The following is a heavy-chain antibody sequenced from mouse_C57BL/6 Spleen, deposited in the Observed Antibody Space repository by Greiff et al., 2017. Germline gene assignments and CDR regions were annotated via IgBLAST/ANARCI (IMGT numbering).Heavy chain of an antibody. D-gene: IGHD2-5*01. CDR3: ARRGDSNYDWYFDV. CDR2: IDPSDSYT. V-gene: IGHV1-69*01. Sequence: QVQLQQPGAELVMPGASVKLSCKASGYTFTSYWMHWVKQRPGQGLEWIGEIDPSDSYTNYNQKFKGKSTLTVDKSSSTAYMQLSSLTSEDSAVYYCARRGDSNYDWYFDVWGTGTTVTVSS. J-gene: IGHJ1*03. CDR1: GYTFTSYW.